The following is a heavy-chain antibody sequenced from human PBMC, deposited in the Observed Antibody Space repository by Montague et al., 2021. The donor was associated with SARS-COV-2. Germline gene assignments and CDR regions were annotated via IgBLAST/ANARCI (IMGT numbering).Heavy chain of an antibody. V-gene: IGHV4-4*07. CDR1: GDSITNHY. Sequence: SETLSLTCSVSGDSITNHYWSWMRRLAGKGLEWIGRMHFTGKTNISPFFSSRLTTSADTSKNQFSLKLTSVIAAETAIYFCARYRFDFSAGRQGTIDFWGQGTLVTVSS. CDR2: MHFTGKT. D-gene: IGHD1/OR15-1a*01. J-gene: IGHJ4*02. CDR3: ARYRFDFSAGRQGTIDF.